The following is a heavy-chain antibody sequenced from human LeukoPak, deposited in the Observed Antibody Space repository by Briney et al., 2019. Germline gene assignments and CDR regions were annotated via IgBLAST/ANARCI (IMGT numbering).Heavy chain of an antibody. CDR1: GGSISSYY. Sequence: PSETLSLTCTVSGGSISSYYWSWIRQPAGKGLEWIGRIYTSGSTNYNPSLKSRVTMSVDTSKNQFSLKLSSVTAADTAVYCCARDRYCSGGSCQFNWFDPWGQGTLVTVSS. V-gene: IGHV4-4*07. J-gene: IGHJ5*02. CDR2: IYTSGST. CDR3: ARDRYCSGGSCQFNWFDP. D-gene: IGHD2-15*01.